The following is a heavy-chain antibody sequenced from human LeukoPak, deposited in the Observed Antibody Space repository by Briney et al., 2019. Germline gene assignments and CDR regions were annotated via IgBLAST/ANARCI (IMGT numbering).Heavy chain of an antibody. Sequence: ASVKVSCKVSGYTLTELSMHWVRQAPGKGLEWMGGFDPEDGETIYAQKFQGRVTMTEDTSTDTAYMELSSLRSEDTAVYYCATVNLNYGSGSYYTEPPAWGQGTLVTVSS. V-gene: IGHV1-24*01. D-gene: IGHD3-10*01. CDR2: FDPEDGET. CDR3: ATVNLNYGSGSYYTEPPA. CDR1: GYTLTELS. J-gene: IGHJ5*02.